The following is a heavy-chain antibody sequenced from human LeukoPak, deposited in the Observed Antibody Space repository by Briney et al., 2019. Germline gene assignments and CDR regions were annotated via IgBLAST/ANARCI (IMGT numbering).Heavy chain of an antibody. Sequence: ASVKVSCKASGYTFTSYGISWVRQAPGQGLEWMGWISAYNGNTNYAQKLQGRVTMTTDTSTSTAYMELRSLGSDDTAVYYCARDLLYYYDSSGFHFDYWGQGTLVTVSS. J-gene: IGHJ4*02. D-gene: IGHD3-22*01. CDR3: ARDLLYYYDSSGFHFDY. V-gene: IGHV1-18*01. CDR1: GYTFTSYG. CDR2: ISAYNGNT.